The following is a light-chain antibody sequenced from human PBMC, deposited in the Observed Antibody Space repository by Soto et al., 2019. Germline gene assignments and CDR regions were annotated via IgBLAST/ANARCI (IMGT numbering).Light chain of an antibody. J-gene: IGKJ1*01. CDR3: QQYDSSPPT. V-gene: IGKV3-20*01. CDR2: HPS. CDR1: QSVCNNY. Sequence: EIVLTQSPGTLSLSPGERATLTCGASQSVCNNYLACSQQKTVQAHKLRLFHPSTRATGIPARFSGSGSGTEFTLXXISLQPEDFAVYYCQQYDSSPPTFGQGTKV.